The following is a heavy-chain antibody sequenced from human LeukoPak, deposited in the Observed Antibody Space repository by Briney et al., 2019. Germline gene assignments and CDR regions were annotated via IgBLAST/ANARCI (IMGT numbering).Heavy chain of an antibody. Sequence: GSLRLSCAASGFTVSSNYMSWVRQAPGKGLEWIGEINHSGSTNYNPSLKSRVTISVDTSKNQFSLKLSSVTAADTAVYYCARGSGTWPHWGQGTLVTVSS. CDR1: GFTVSSNY. D-gene: IGHD3-10*01. CDR3: ARGSGTWPH. CDR2: INHSGST. J-gene: IGHJ4*02. V-gene: IGHV4-34*01.